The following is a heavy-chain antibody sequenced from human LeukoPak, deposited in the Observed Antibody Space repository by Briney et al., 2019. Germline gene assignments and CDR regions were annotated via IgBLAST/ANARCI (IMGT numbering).Heavy chain of an antibody. CDR2: ISSSSSTI. Sequence: PGRSLRLSCAASGFTFSSYSMNWVRQAPGKGLEWVSYISSSSSTIYYADSVKGRFTISRDNAKNTLYLQMNSLRAEDTAVYYCARGPPYYFGMDVWGQGTTVTVSS. J-gene: IGHJ6*02. CDR1: GFTFSSYS. V-gene: IGHV3-48*04. CDR3: ARGPPYYFGMDV.